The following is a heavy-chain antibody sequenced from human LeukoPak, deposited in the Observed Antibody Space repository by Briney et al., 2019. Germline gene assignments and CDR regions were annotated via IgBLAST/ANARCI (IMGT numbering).Heavy chain of an antibody. CDR1: GFTVSSNY. V-gene: IGHV3-30*03. CDR2: ISYDGSNK. Sequence: GGSLRLSCAASGFTVSSNYMSWVRQAPGKGLEWVAVISYDGSNKYYADSVKGRFTISRDNSKNTLYLQMNSLRAEDTAVYYCASSGWYMFFDYWGQGTLVTVSS. CDR3: ASSGWYMFFDY. D-gene: IGHD6-19*01. J-gene: IGHJ4*02.